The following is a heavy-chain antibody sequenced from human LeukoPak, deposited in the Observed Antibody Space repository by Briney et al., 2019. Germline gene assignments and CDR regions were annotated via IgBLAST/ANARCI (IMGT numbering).Heavy chain of an antibody. D-gene: IGHD5-24*01. CDR1: GYPFDSYG. V-gene: IGHV1-69*13. CDR3: ARAPSRRDGYNRAFDI. J-gene: IGHJ3*02. CDR2: IIPIFGTA. Sequence: SVKVSCKASGYPFDSYGISWVRQAPGQGLEWMGGIIPIFGTANYAQKFQGRVTITADESTSTAYMELSSLRSEDTAVYYCARAPSRRDGYNRAFDIWGQGTMVTVSS.